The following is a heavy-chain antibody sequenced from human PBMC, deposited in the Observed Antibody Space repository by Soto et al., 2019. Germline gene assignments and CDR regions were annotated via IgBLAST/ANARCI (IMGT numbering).Heavy chain of an antibody. D-gene: IGHD3-10*02. CDR2: ISGYSGDT. CDR3: ARVVQAYVLFGEAQAPGLHF. J-gene: IGHJ4*02. CDR1: GYTFSDYG. V-gene: IGHV1-18*01. Sequence: QVQLVQSGAEVREPGASVRLSCRTSGYTFSDYGISWGRQAPGQGLEWMGWISGYSGDTNYAQRLLGRVSMTTATCTSTAYMELTTLRSDDQALYFWARVVQAYVLFGEAQAPGLHFWGEGTTVTVPS.